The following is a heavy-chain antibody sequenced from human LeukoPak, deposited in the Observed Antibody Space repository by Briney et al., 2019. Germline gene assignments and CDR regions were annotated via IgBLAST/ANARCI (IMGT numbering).Heavy chain of an antibody. Sequence: SETLSLTCTVSGGSISSYYWSWIRQPPGKGLEWIGYIYYSRSTNYNPSLKSRVTISVDTSKNQFSLKLSSVTAADTAVYYCARLIRYFDWFPFDYWGQGTLVTVSS. CDR3: ARLIRYFDWFPFDY. V-gene: IGHV4-59*08. J-gene: IGHJ4*02. CDR1: GGSISSYY. CDR2: IYYSRST. D-gene: IGHD3-9*01.